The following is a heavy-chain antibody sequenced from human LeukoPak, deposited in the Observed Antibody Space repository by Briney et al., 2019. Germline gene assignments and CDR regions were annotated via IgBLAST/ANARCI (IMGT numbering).Heavy chain of an antibody. Sequence: SETLSLTCAVSGGSISNNNWWSWVRQPPGMGLEWIGSMYYSGSTYYNPSLKSRLTISLDTSQRQFSLRLSSVTAADTALCYCTRGSYDVLTGYSTLGEYWGQGTLVTVSS. CDR2: MYYSGST. CDR1: GGSISNNNW. D-gene: IGHD3-9*01. V-gene: IGHV4-39*01. CDR3: TRGSYDVLTGYSTLGEY. J-gene: IGHJ4*02.